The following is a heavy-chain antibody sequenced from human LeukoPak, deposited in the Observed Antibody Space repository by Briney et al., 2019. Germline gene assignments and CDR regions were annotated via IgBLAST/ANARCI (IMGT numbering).Heavy chain of an antibody. J-gene: IGHJ3*02. CDR3: ARGYGENAFDI. V-gene: IGHV3-21*01. CDR2: ISSSSSYI. Sequence: GGSLRPSCAASGFTFSSYSMNWVRQAPGKGLEWVSSISSSSSYIYYADSVKGRFTISRDNAKNSLYLQMNSLRAEDTAVYYCARGYGENAFDIWGQGTMVTVPS. CDR1: GFTFSSYS. D-gene: IGHD4-17*01.